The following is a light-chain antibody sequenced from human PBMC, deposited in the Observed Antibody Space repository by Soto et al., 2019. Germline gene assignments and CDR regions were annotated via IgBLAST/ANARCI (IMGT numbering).Light chain of an antibody. V-gene: IGKV1-39*01. CDR1: QSISVY. CDR3: QQSYSLPLT. CDR2: GAS. J-gene: IGKJ3*01. Sequence: DIQMTQTPSSLSASVGDRVAIPCRSSQSISVYLNWYQQKPGKALKLVIYGASNLQSGVLPRFSGSGSGSEFTLTISGLQPDNFAIFFCQQSYSLPLTLGPGTEVDV.